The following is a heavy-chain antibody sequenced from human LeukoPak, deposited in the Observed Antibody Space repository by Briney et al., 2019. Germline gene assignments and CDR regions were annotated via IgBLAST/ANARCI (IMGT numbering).Heavy chain of an antibody. V-gene: IGHV3-30*18. CDR1: GFTFSSYG. CDR2: ISYDGSNK. D-gene: IGHD3-22*01. Sequence: GGSLRLSCAASGFTFSSYGMHWVRRAPGKGLEWVAVISYDGSNKYYADSVKGRFTISRDNSKNTLYLQMNSLRAEDTAVYYCAKGYYDSSGYTEFDYWGQGTLVTVSS. CDR3: AKGYYDSSGYTEFDY. J-gene: IGHJ4*02.